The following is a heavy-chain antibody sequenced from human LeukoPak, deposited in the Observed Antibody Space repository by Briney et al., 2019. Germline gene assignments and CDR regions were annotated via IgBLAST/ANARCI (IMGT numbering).Heavy chain of an antibody. J-gene: IGHJ4*02. CDR2: IYTSGST. D-gene: IGHD3-22*01. V-gene: IGHV4-4*07. CDR1: GGSISSYY. Sequence: PSETLSLTCTVSGGSISSYYWSWIRQPAGKGLEWIGRIYTSGSTNYNPSLKSRVTMSVDTSKNQFSLKLSSVTAADTAVYYCARSPYYYDSSGYYGYRVGYFDYWGQGTLVTVSS. CDR3: ARSPYYYDSSGYYGYRVGYFDY.